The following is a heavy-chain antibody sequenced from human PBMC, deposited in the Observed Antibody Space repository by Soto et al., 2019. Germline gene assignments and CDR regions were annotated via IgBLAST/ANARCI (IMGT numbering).Heavy chain of an antibody. CDR2: INAGNGST. CDR3: ARGPPSLGYCTNGVCYSIDY. CDR1: GYTFTSYA. Sequence: GASVKVSCKASGYTFTSYAMHWVRQAPGQRLEWMGWINAGNGSTKYSQKFQGRVTITRDTSASTAYMELGRLRSDDTAVYYCARGPPSLGYCTNGVCYSIDYWGQGTLVTVSS. V-gene: IGHV1-3*01. J-gene: IGHJ4*02. D-gene: IGHD2-8*01.